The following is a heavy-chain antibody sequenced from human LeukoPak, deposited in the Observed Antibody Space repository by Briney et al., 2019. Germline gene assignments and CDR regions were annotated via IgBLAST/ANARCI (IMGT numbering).Heavy chain of an antibody. J-gene: IGHJ4*02. CDR1: GYSFTSYW. Sequence: GESLKISWKGSGYSFTSYWIGWVRQMPGKGLEWMGIIYPGDSDTRYSPSFQGQVTISADKSISTAYLQWSSLKASDTAMYYCARSYYDSSGYSLVDYWGQGTLVTVSS. V-gene: IGHV5-51*01. CDR2: IYPGDSDT. D-gene: IGHD3-22*01. CDR3: ARSYYDSSGYSLVDY.